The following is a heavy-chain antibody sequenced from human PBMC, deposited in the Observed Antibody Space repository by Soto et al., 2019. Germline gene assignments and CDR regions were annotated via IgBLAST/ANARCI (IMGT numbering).Heavy chain of an antibody. CDR2: ISYDGSNK. CDR3: AREGAYAFDI. V-gene: IGHV3-30-3*01. CDR1: GFTFSSYA. J-gene: IGHJ3*02. Sequence: QVQLVESGGGVVQPGRSLRLSCAASGFTFSSYAMHWVRQAPGKGLEWVAVISYDGSNKYYADSVKGRFTIPRDNSKNTLYLQMNSLRAEDTAVYYCAREGAYAFDIWGQGTMVTVSS.